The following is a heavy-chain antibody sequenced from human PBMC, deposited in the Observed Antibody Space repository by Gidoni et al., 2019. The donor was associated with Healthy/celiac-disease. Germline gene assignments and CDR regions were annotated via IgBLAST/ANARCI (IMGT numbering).Heavy chain of an antibody. CDR3: ARLSGAEDAFDI. D-gene: IGHD3-10*01. CDR1: GYTFTSYD. Sequence: QVQLVQSGAEVTKPGASVNVSCKASGYTFTSYDINGVRQATGQGLEGMGWRKPNSGNTGYAQKFQGRVNMGRNTSISTAYMELSSLRSEDTAVYYCARLSGAEDAFDIWGQGTMVTVSS. J-gene: IGHJ3*02. CDR2: RKPNSGNT. V-gene: IGHV1-8*01.